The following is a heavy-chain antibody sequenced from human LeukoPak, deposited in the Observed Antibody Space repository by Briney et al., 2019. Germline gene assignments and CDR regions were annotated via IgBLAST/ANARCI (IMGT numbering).Heavy chain of an antibody. D-gene: IGHD3-16*01. CDR1: GGSISNYY. V-gene: IGHV4-59*01. CDR3: ARVAGGRYYFDY. CDR2: IYYSGST. J-gene: IGHJ4*02. Sequence: TSETLSLTCTVSGGSISNYYWSWIRQPPGKGLEWIGYIYYSGSTNYNPSLKSRVTISVDTSKNQFSLKLSSVTAADTAVYYCARVAGGRYYFDYWGQGTLVTVSS.